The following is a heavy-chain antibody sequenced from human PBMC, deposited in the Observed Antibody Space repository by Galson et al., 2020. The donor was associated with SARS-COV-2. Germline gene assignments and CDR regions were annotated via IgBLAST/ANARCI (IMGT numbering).Heavy chain of an antibody. CDR3: ARDSYHYGSGSSIPFDY. Sequence: SQASETLSLTCAVYGGSFSGYYWSWIRQPPGKGLEWIGEINHSGSTNYHPSPESRVTISVDTSKNQFSLKLSSVTAADTAVYYCARDSYHYGSGSSIPFDYWGQGTLLTVSS. J-gene: IGHJ4*02. CDR2: INHSGST. CDR1: GGSFSGYY. V-gene: IGHV4-34*01. D-gene: IGHD3-10*01.